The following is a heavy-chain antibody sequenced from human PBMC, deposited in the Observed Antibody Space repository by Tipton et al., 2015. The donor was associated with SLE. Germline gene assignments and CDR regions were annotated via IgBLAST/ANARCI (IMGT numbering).Heavy chain of an antibody. V-gene: IGHV4-38-2*02. CDR1: GYSISIGYY. J-gene: IGHJ4*02. D-gene: IGHD4-17*01. CDR2: IYRTGST. CDR3: ARDDYGDSGVFDY. Sequence: TLSLTCAVSGYSISIGYYWGWIRQPPGKGLEWIANIYRTGSTYYNPSLKGRVTISVDTSKNQFSLNLSSVTAADTAVYYCARDDYGDSGVFDYWGQGTLVTVSS.